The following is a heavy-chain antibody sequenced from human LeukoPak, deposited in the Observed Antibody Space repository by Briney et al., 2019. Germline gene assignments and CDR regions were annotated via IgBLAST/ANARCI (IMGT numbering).Heavy chain of an antibody. V-gene: IGHV1-69*05. D-gene: IGHD1-26*01. J-gene: IGHJ3*02. CDR1: GGTFSSYA. CDR2: IIPIFGTA. Sequence: SVKVSCKASGGTFSSYAISWVRQAPGQGLEWMGGIIPIFGTANYAQKFQGRVTSSRNTSISTVYMELSSLTSEDTAVYYCARRWYSGSYWRSYAFDIWGQGTMVTVSS. CDR3: ARRWYSGSYWRSYAFDI.